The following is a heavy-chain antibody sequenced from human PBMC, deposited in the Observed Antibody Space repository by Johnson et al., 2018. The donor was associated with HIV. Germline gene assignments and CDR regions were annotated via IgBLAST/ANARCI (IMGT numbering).Heavy chain of an antibody. CDR1: GFTFSSYA. CDR3: ARVGYHDAFDI. D-gene: IGHD3-16*02. V-gene: IGHV3-30*14. J-gene: IGHJ3*02. Sequence: QMQLVESGGGVVQPGRSLRLSCAASGFTFSSYAMHWVRQAPGKGLEWVAVISYDGSDKYYADSVKGRFTISRENAKNSLYLQMNSLRAGDTAVYYCARVGYHDAFDIWGQGTMVTVSS. CDR2: ISYDGSDK.